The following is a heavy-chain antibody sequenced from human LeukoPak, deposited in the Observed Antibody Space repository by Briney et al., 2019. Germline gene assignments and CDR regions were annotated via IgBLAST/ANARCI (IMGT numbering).Heavy chain of an antibody. CDR3: ARADYHVYFDC. D-gene: IGHD4-11*01. J-gene: IGHJ4*02. CDR2: IYTSGST. CDR1: GGSISSGSYY. V-gene: IGHV4-61*02. Sequence: KASETLSLTCTVSGGSISSGSYYWSWIRQPAGKGLEWIGRIYTSGSTNYNPSLKSRVTISVDTSKNQFSLKLSSVTAADTAVYYCARADYHVYFDCWGQGTLVTVSS.